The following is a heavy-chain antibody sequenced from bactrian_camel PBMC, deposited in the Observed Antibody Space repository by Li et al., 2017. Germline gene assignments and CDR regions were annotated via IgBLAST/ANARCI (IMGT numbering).Heavy chain of an antibody. CDR3: ADFAGGSFNY. Sequence: HVQLVESGGGLVQPGGSLRLSCAASAYTGGPFYMAYFRQAPGKEREGVATITTGTGNTDCADSVKGRFTISQDGAENTVYLQLTSLKTEDTAVYYCADFAGGSFNYWGQGTQVTVS. D-gene: IGHD4*01. J-gene: IGHJ4*01. CDR1: AYTGGPFY. V-gene: IGHV3S1*01. CDR2: ITTGTGNT.